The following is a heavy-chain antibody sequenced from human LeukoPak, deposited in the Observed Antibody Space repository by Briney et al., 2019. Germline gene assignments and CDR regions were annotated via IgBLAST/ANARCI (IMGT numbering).Heavy chain of an antibody. CDR2: IYCSGST. CDR1: GGSISSSSYY. D-gene: IGHD6-19*01. CDR3: ARDYPYSSGWSYYFDY. J-gene: IGHJ4*02. Sequence: SETLSLTCTVSGGSISSSSYYWGWIRQPPGKGLEWIVSIYCSGSTYYNPSLKSRVTISVDTSKNQFSLKLSSVTAADTAVYYCARDYPYSSGWSYYFDYWGQGTLVTVSS. V-gene: IGHV4-39*07.